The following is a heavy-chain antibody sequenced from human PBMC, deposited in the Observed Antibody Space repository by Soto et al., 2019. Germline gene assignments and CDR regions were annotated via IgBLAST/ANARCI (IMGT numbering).Heavy chain of an antibody. CDR2: IYYSGST. V-gene: IGHV4-59*12. CDR1: GGSISSDY. J-gene: IGHJ5*02. D-gene: IGHD6-19*01. Sequence: SETLSLTCTVSGGSISSDYWSWIRQPPGKGLEWIGYIYYSGSTNYNPSLKSRVTISVDTSKNQFSLKLSSVTAADTAVYYCAREGPVIAVAGTNWFDPLG. CDR3: AREGPVIAVAGTNWFDP.